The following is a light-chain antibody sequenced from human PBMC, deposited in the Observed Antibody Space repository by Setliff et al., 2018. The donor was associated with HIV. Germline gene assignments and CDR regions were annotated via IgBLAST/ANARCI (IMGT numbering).Light chain of an antibody. CDR3: LLYYGGFYV. J-gene: IGLJ1*01. V-gene: IGLV7-43*01. CDR2: STT. CDR1: TGAVASGHC. Sequence: QAVVTQEPSLTVSPGGTVTLTCASSTGAVASGHCANWFQQKPGQAPRALIYSTTYKHSWTPARFSGSLLGGRAALTLSDVRPEDEAEYYCLLYYGGFYVFGSGTKVTVL.